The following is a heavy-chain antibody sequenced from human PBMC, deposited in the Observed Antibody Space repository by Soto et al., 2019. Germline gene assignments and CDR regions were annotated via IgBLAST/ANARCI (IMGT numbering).Heavy chain of an antibody. V-gene: IGHV3-30-3*01. J-gene: IGHJ4*02. Sequence: QVQLVESGGGVVQPGRSLRLSCAASGFTFSSYAMHWVRQAPGKGLEWVAVISYDGSNKYYADSVKGRFTISRDNSKNTLYLQMNSLIAEYTAVYYCAREISSIWYFGDWGQGTLVIVSS. D-gene: IGHD6-13*01. CDR2: ISYDGSNK. CDR3: AREISSIWYFGD. CDR1: GFTFSSYA.